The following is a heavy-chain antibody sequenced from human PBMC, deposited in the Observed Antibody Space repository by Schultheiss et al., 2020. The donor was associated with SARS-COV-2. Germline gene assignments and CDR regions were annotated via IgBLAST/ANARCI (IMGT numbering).Heavy chain of an antibody. D-gene: IGHD2/OR15-2a*01. Sequence: GSLRLSCTVSGGSISDYYWSWIRQPPGKGLEWIGEINHSGNTNYNPSLKSRVTMSVDTSKNQFSLRLTSVTAADTAVYYCAREIDRIAFDSWGQGTLVTVSS. J-gene: IGHJ4*02. V-gene: IGHV4-34*01. CDR2: INHSGNT. CDR3: AREIDRIAFDS. CDR1: GGSISDYY.